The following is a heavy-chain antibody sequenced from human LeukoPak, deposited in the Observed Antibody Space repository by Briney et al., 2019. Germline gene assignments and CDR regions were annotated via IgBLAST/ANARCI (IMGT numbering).Heavy chain of an antibody. CDR1: GFTFSSYS. D-gene: IGHD1-14*01. V-gene: IGHV3-21*01. CDR2: ISSSSSYT. CDR3: ASLAIKEP. J-gene: IGHJ4*02. Sequence: GGSLRLSCAASGFTFSSYSMNWVRQAPGKGLEWVSSISSSSSYTYYADSVKGRFTISRDNAKNSLYLQMNSLRAEDTAVYYCASLAIKEPWGQGTLVTVSS.